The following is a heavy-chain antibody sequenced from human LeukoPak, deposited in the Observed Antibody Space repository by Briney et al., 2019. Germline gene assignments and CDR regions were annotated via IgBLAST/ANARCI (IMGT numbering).Heavy chain of an antibody. CDR1: GFTFSSYW. CDR2: INSDGSST. CDR3: GRVYSIPNWFDR. Sequence: GGSLRLSCVASGFTSGFTFSSYWMHWVPPAPGKGLVGVSRINSDGSSTHYADSVKGRFTLSRDNAKNTLYLQMNSLNAEDTAVYYCGRVYSIPNWFDRWGQGTLVTVSS. D-gene: IGHD2-8*01. J-gene: IGHJ5*02. V-gene: IGHV3-74*01.